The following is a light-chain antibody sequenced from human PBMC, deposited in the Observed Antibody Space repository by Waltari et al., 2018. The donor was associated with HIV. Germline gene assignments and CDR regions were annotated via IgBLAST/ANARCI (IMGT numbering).Light chain of an antibody. CDR2: EVY. V-gene: IGLV2-23*02. J-gene: IGLJ3*02. CDR3: CSYAGSRTHWV. Sequence: QSALTQPASVSGSPGQSITISCTGSSSDVGSYNLVSWYQHHPGKATKLMIYEVYHRPSGVSNRFSGSKPGDRAFLTISGLQAEDEAAYYCCSYAGSRTHWVFVRGTKLTVL. CDR1: SSDVGSYNL.